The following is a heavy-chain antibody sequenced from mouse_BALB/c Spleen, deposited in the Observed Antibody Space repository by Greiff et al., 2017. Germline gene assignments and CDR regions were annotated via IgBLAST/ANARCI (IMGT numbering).Heavy chain of an antibody. CDR3: ARHSSGYDFDY. J-gene: IGHJ2*01. D-gene: IGHD3-1*01. CDR2: ISSGGSYT. Sequence: EVQLVESGGGLVKPGGSLKLSCAASGFTFSSYAMSWVRQSPEKRLEWVAEISSGGSYTYYPDTVTGRFTISRDNAKNTLYLEMSSLRSEDTAMYYCARHSSGYDFDYWGQGTTLTVSS. CDR1: GFTFSSYA. V-gene: IGHV5-9-4*01.